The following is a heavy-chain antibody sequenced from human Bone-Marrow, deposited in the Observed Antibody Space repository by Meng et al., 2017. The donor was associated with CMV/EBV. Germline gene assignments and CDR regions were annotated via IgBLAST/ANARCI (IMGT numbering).Heavy chain of an antibody. CDR1: FCPYA. D-gene: IGHD3-3*01. J-gene: IGHJ4*02. CDR2: ISGSGGST. V-gene: IGHV3-23*01. Sequence: FCPYAMGWVGQGPGKGLEWVSAISGSGGSTYYADSVKGRFTISRDNSKNTLYLQMNSLRAEDTAVYYCAKVEPITIFGVVINHPLDYWGQGTLVTVSS. CDR3: AKVEPITIFGVVINHPLDY.